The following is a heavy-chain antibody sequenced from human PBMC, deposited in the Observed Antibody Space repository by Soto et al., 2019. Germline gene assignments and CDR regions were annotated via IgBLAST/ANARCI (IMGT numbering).Heavy chain of an antibody. Sequence: ASVKVSCKASGYTFTSYGISWVRQAPGQGLEWMGWISAYNGNTNYAQKLQGRVTMTTDTSTSTAYMELRSLRSDDTAVYYCARVREVRGVIIFDYWGQGTLVTVSS. D-gene: IGHD3-10*01. CDR3: ARVREVRGVIIFDY. J-gene: IGHJ4*02. CDR1: GYTFTSYG. V-gene: IGHV1-18*01. CDR2: ISAYNGNT.